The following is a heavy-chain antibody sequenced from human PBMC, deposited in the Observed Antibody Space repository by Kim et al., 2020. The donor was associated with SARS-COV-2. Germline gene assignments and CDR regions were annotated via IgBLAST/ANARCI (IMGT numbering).Heavy chain of an antibody. CDR3: AKFGRELGDYYDSSGYDYFDY. J-gene: IGHJ4*02. D-gene: IGHD3-22*01. Sequence: FTISRDNSKNTLYLQMNSLRAEDTAVYYCAKFGRELGDYYDSSGYDYFDYWGQGTLVTVSS. V-gene: IGHV3-33*06.